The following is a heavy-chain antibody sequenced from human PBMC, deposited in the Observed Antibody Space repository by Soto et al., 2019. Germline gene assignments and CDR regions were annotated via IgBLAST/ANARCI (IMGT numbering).Heavy chain of an antibody. D-gene: IGHD3-22*01. J-gene: IGHJ4*02. CDR1: GYTFTGYY. CDR3: AADYYDSSGYYFGY. V-gene: IGHV1-2*02. Sequence: ASVKVSCKASGYTFTGYYMHWVRQAPGQGLEWMGWINPNSGGTNYAQKFQGRVTMTRETSISTAYMELSRLRSDEKAVYYCAADYYDSSGYYFGYLGQRTLVTLSS. CDR2: INPNSGGT.